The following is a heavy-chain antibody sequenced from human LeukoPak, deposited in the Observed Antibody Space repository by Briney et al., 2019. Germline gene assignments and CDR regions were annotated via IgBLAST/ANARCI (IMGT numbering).Heavy chain of an antibody. CDR1: GFSFSDHN. V-gene: IGHV3-64D*09. CDR3: AKALNYDFSCFGFDY. CDR2: ISRSGGST. J-gene: IGHJ4*02. D-gene: IGHD4-11*01. Sequence: GGPLRLSCAVSGFSFSDHNMNWVRQAPGKGLEYLSAISRSGGSTYCADSVKDRFTISRDNSKNTLYLQMSSLRTEDTAVYFCAKALNYDFSCFGFDYWGQGTLVSASS.